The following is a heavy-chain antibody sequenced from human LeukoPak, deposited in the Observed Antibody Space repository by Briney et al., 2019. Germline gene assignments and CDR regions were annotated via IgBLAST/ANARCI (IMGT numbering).Heavy chain of an antibody. CDR1: GGSISSYY. Sequence: PSETLSLTCTVSGGSISSYYWSWIRQPAGKGLEWIGLIYTSGSTNYNPFLKSRVTMSVDTSKNTFSLKLSSVTAADTAVYYCARDSILTGYYRYYYYYYMDVWGKGTTVTVSS. CDR3: ARDSILTGYYRYYYYYYMDV. V-gene: IGHV4-4*07. D-gene: IGHD3-9*01. J-gene: IGHJ6*03. CDR2: IYTSGST.